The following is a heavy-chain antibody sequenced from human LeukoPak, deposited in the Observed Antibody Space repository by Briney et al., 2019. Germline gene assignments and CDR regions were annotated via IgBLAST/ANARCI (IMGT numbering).Heavy chain of an antibody. CDR1: GGSFSGYY. V-gene: IGHV4-34*01. CDR2: INHSGST. J-gene: IGHJ6*04. CDR3: ARRGTYYYGMDV. Sequence: SETLSLTCADYGGSFSGYYWSWIRQPPGKGLEWIGEINHSGSTNYNPSLKSRVTISVDTSKNQFSLKLSSVTAADTAVYYCARRGTYYYGMDVWGKGTTVTVSS.